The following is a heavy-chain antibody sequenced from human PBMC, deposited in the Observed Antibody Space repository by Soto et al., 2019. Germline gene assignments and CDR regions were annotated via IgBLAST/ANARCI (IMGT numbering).Heavy chain of an antibody. D-gene: IGHD6-13*01. CDR2: IYSGGTT. CDR3: ARAGLRQAAAGSLDCCPIDS. CDR1: GFTVSSNY. J-gene: IGHJ4*02. Sequence: EVQLVESGGGLVQPGGSLRLSCAASGFTVSSNYMSWVRQAPGKGLERVSIIYSGGTTYYADSVKGRFTISRDNSKNTRYLQMNSWGAEDTAVYYCARAGLRQAAAGSLDCCPIDSWGQGTLVTVSS. V-gene: IGHV3-66*01.